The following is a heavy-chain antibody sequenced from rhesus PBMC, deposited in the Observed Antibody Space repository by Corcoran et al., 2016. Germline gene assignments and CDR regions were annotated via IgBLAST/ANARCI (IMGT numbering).Heavy chain of an antibody. CDR3: ASGLNDGAPNFGLDS. CDR2: IGS. CDR1: RASIISGYA. J-gene: IGHJ6*01. Sequence: QVQLKESGPGLVKPSETLSLACTVSRASIISGYAGSWIRQPPGKGMEGIGYIGSNYNPPPKSGITNSKDTYNNQCSMSLTSVTAADTAVYYCASGLNDGAPNFGLDSWGQGVVVTVSS. V-gene: IGHV4-127*01. D-gene: IGHD1-14*01.